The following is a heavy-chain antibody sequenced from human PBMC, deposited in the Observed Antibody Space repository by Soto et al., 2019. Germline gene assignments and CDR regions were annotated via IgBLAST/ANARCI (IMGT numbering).Heavy chain of an antibody. CDR3: ATTSITNRYGMDD. J-gene: IGHJ6*02. V-gene: IGHV4-31*03. Sequence: SETLSLTCTVSGGSISSGGYYWSWIRQHPGKGLEWIGYIYYSGSTYYNPSLKSRVTISVDTSKNQFSLKLSSVTAADTAVYYRATTSITNRYGMDDWCQGTTVTVSS. CDR2: IYYSGST. CDR1: GGSISSGGYY. D-gene: IGHD3-3*01.